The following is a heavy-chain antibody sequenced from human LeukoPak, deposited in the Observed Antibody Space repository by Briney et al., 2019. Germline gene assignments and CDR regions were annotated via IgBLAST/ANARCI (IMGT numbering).Heavy chain of an antibody. D-gene: IGHD3-10*01. V-gene: IGHV4-59*01. CDR2: IYSSGGT. CDR1: GGPMSSYY. Sequence: SETLSLTCTVSGGPMSSYYWNWVRQPPGKGLEWIGNIYSSGGTDYNPSLKSRVTISLDTSKFQFSLRLNSVTAADTAVYYCARADPNASGYFYRFNWFDPWGQGTLVTVSS. CDR3: ARADPNASGYFYRFNWFDP. J-gene: IGHJ5*02.